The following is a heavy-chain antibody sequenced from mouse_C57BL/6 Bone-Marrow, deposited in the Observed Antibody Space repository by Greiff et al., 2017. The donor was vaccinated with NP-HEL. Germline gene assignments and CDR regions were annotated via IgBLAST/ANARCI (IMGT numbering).Heavy chain of an antibody. CDR2: IDPNSGGT. Sequence: VQLQQPGAELVKPGASVKLSCKASGYTFTSYWMHWVKQRPGRGLEWIGRIDPNSGGTKYNEKFKSKAQLTVDKHTSTAYMQISSLTAEDSAVYYCARGITFHVWGTGTTVTVS. D-gene: IGHD1-1*01. CDR1: GYTFTSYW. J-gene: IGHJ1*03. V-gene: IGHV1-72*01. CDR3: ARGITFHV.